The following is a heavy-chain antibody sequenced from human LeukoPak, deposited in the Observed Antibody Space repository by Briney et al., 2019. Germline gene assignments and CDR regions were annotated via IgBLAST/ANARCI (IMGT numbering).Heavy chain of an antibody. V-gene: IGHV4-39*01. CDR3: ARLRAAAAGTFDY. CDR1: GGSISSSSYY. D-gene: IGHD6-13*01. CDR2: IYYSGST. J-gene: IGHJ4*02. Sequence: SETLSLTCTVSGGSISSSSYYWGWIRQPPGKGLEWIGSIYYSGSTYYNPSLKSRVTISVDTSKNQFSLKLSSVTAADTAVYYCARLRAAAAGTFDYWGQGTLLTVSS.